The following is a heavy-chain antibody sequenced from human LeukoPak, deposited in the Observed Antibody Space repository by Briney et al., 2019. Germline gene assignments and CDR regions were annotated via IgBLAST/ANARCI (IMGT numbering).Heavy chain of an antibody. D-gene: IGHD3-22*01. V-gene: IGHV4-59*13. CDR3: AREGSYYYDSSGDPHWFDP. Sequence: SETLSLTCTVSGGSISSYYWSWIRQPPGKGLEWIGYIYYTGSTNYNPSLKSRVTISVDTSKNQFSLKLSTVTAADTAVYYCAREGSYYYDSSGDPHWFDPWGQGTLVTVSS. J-gene: IGHJ5*02. CDR1: GGSISSYY. CDR2: IYYTGST.